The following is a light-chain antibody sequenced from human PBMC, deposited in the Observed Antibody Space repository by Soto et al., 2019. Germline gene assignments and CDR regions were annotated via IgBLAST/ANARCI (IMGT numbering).Light chain of an antibody. CDR1: SSNIAGNT. Sequence: QSVLTQPPSASGTPGQRVTISCSGSSSNIAGNTVHWYQQLPGTAPHLLIYSDNQRPSGVPDRFSGSKSGTSASLAISGLQSEDEADYYCSAWDDSLNGPVFGGGTKLTVL. CDR2: SDN. J-gene: IGLJ3*02. CDR3: SAWDDSLNGPV. V-gene: IGLV1-44*01.